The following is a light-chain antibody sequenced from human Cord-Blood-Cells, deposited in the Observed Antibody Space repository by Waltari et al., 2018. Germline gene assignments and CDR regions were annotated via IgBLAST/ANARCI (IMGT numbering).Light chain of an antibody. CDR1: QSISSW. CDR2: KAS. Sequence: DIQMIQSPSTLSASVGDRVTITCRASQSISSWLAWYQQKPGKAPKLLIYKASSLESGVPSRFSGSGSGTEFTLTISSLQPDDFATDYCQQYNSYPYTFGQGTKLEIK. V-gene: IGKV1-5*03. CDR3: QQYNSYPYT. J-gene: IGKJ2*01.